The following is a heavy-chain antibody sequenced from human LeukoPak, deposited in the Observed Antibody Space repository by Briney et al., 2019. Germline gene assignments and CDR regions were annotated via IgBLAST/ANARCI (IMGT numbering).Heavy chain of an antibody. CDR1: GYTFTGYY. V-gene: IGHV1-69*13. D-gene: IGHD3-22*01. J-gene: IGHJ3*02. CDR2: IIPIFGTA. Sequence: GASVKVSCKASGYTFTGYYMHWVRQAPGQGLEWMGGIIPIFGTANYAQKFQGRVTITADESTSTAYMELSSLRSEDTAVYYCARGPYDSSGYYGAFDIWGQGTMVTVSS. CDR3: ARGPYDSSGYYGAFDI.